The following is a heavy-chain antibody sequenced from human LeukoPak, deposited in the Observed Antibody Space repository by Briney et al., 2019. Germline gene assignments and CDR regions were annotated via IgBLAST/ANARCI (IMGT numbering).Heavy chain of an antibody. CDR2: LYNSWST. Sequence: PSETLSLTCSVSGDSISIYYWSWIRQPAGKGLEWIGRLYNSWSTNYNPSLKSRGTISVDKSKNQFSLKLRSVTAADTAVYSCARDGRDNSGYETGAFDIWGRGTMVIVSS. J-gene: IGHJ3*02. CDR1: GDSISIYY. D-gene: IGHD5-12*01. V-gene: IGHV4-4*07. CDR3: ARDGRDNSGYETGAFDI.